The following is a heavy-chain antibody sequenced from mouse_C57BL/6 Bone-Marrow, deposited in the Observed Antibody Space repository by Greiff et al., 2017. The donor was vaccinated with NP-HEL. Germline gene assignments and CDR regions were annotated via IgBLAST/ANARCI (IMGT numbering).Heavy chain of an antibody. Sequence: EVQGVESGGGLVKPGGSLKLSCAASGFTFSSYAMSWVRQNPEKRLAWVATISDGGSYTYYPDNVKGRFTISRDNAKNNLYLQMSHLKSEDTAMYYCARDRELLRSPWFAYWGQGTLVTVSA. D-gene: IGHD1-1*01. CDR1: GFTFSSYA. V-gene: IGHV5-4*01. CDR2: ISDGGSYT. J-gene: IGHJ3*01. CDR3: ARDRELLRSPWFAY.